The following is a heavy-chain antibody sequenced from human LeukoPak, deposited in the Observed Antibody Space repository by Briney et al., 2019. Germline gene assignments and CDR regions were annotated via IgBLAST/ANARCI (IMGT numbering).Heavy chain of an antibody. V-gene: IGHV3-48*01. J-gene: IGHJ4*02. D-gene: IGHD3-10*01. CDR3: ARDFAREFTIDY. CDR1: GFTFSNYN. CDR2: ISSSSNII. Sequence: PGGSLRLSCAASGFTFSNYNMNWVRQPPGKGLQWVSYISSSSNIIYYADPVMGRFTISRDNAKNSLFLQMNSLRAEDTAVYYCARDFAREFTIDYWGQGTLVTVS.